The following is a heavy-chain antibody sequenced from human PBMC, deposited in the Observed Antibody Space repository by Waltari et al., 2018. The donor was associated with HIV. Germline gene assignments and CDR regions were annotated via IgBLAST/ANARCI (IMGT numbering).Heavy chain of an antibody. Sequence: QVQLVESGGGLVEPGGSLRLSCAASGFTFSDYYMNWIRQAPGKGLEGVSYISSSGNTIYYADSVKGRVTISRDNAKNSRYLQLNSLRAEDTAVYYCARDRYYDTSGYRSLDYWGQGTLVTVSS. CDR3: ARDRYYDTSGYRSLDY. J-gene: IGHJ4*02. CDR1: GFTFSDYY. V-gene: IGHV3-11*01. CDR2: ISSSGNTI. D-gene: IGHD3-22*01.